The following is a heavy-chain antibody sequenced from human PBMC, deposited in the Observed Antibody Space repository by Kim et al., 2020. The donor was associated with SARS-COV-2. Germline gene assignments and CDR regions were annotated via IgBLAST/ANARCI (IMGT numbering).Heavy chain of an antibody. Sequence: ASVKVSCKASGYTFTSYAMHWVRQAPGQRLEWMGWINAGNGNTKYSQKFQGRVTITRDTSASTAYMELSSLRSEDTAVYYCARLSPSYYGSGTYCKADYYAIDVWGQGTAVTVSS. CDR2: INAGNGNT. J-gene: IGHJ6*02. CDR1: GYTFTSYA. D-gene: IGHD3-10*01. CDR3: ARLSPSYYGSGTYCKADYYAIDV. V-gene: IGHV1-3*01.